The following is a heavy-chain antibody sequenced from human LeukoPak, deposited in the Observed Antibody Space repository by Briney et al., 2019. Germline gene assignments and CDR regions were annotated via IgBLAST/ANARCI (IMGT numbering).Heavy chain of an antibody. D-gene: IGHD6-13*01. CDR2: IIPIFGTA. Sequence: ASVKVSCEASGGTFSSYAISWVRQAPGQGLEWMGGIIPIFGTANYAQKFQGRVTITADESTSTAYMELSSLRSEDTAVYYCARLRYSSSWADAFDIWGQGTMVTVSS. J-gene: IGHJ3*02. V-gene: IGHV1-69*13. CDR3: ARLRYSSSWADAFDI. CDR1: GGTFSSYA.